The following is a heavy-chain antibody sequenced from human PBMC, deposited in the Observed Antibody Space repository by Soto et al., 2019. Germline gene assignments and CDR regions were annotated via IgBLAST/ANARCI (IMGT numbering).Heavy chain of an antibody. CDR1: GYSFTSYW. Sequence: EVQLMQSGAEVKKPGESLRISCKGSGYSFTSYWISWVRQMPGKGLEWMGRIDPSDSYTNYSPSFQGHVTISADKSISTAYLQLSSLKASDTVMYYCARLEGNTKPRNSYYDFWSGKTYYYYGMDVWGQGTTVTVSS. CDR2: IDPSDSYT. D-gene: IGHD3-3*01. CDR3: ARLEGNTKPRNSYYDFWSGKTYYYYGMDV. V-gene: IGHV5-10-1*03. J-gene: IGHJ6*02.